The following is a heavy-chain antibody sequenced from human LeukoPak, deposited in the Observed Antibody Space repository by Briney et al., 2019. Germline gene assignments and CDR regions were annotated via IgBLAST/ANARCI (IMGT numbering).Heavy chain of an antibody. CDR1: GYSISSDYY. J-gene: IGHJ4*02. CDR3: ARDPPAAAGDY. Sequence: SGTLSLTCTVSGYSISSDYYWGWIRQPPGKGLEWIGSMFHSGSTYYNPSLKSRVTISVDTSKNQFSLKLSSVTAADTAVYYCARDPPAAAGDYWGQGTLVTVSS. CDR2: MFHSGST. D-gene: IGHD6-13*01. V-gene: IGHV4-38-2*02.